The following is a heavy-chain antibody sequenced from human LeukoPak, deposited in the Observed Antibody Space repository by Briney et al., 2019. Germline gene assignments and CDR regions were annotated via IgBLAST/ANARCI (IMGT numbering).Heavy chain of an antibody. D-gene: IGHD6-6*01. Sequence: SETLSLTCTVSGGSISSSSYYWGWIRQPPGKGLEWIGSIYYSGSTNYNPSLKSRVTISVDTSKNQFSLKLSSVTAADTAVYYCATYSSSIGSDYWGQGTLVTVSS. CDR3: ATYSSSIGSDY. J-gene: IGHJ4*02. CDR2: IYYSGST. CDR1: GGSISSSSYY. V-gene: IGHV4-39*07.